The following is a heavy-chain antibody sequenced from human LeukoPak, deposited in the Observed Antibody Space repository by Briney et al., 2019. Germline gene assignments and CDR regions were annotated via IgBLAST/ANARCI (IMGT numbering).Heavy chain of an antibody. Sequence: GGSLRLSCVVSGFTLRNHAMHWVRQAPGKGLEWVAVITHDEKMKSYADSVKGRFTISRDNSKNTLYLQMNSLRAEDTAVYYCAKDRHYYGSGSNYYMDVWGKGTTVTVSS. CDR1: GFTLRNHA. J-gene: IGHJ6*03. D-gene: IGHD3-10*01. V-gene: IGHV3-30*18. CDR3: AKDRHYYGSGSNYYMDV. CDR2: ITHDEKMK.